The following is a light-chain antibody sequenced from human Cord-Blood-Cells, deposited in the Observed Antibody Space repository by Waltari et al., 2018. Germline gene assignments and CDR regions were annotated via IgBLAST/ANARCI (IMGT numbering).Light chain of an antibody. CDR2: AAS. V-gene: IGKV1-16*02. J-gene: IGKJ3*01. CDR3: QQYNSYPPGEFT. Sequence: IQMTQSPTSLSPSVGDRVTITCRASQGISNYLTWFQQKPGKAPKSLIYAASSLQSGFPSKFRGSGSGTDFTLTISSLQPEDFATYYCQQYNSYPPGEFTFGPGTKVDIK. CDR1: QGISNY.